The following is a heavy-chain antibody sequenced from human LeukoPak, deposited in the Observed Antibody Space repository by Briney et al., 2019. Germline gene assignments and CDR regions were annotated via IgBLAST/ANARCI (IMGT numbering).Heavy chain of an antibody. CDR2: SSAYNGNT. Sequence: RASVKVSCKASGYTFTSYGISWVRQAPGQGLEWRGWSSAYNGNTNYAQKLQGRVTMTTDTSTSTAYMELRSLRSDDTAVYYCARVIRDDRGGQGSWFDPWGQGTLVTVSS. CDR1: GYTFTSYG. CDR3: ARVIRDDRGGQGSWFDP. V-gene: IGHV1-18*01. J-gene: IGHJ5*02. D-gene: IGHD3-22*01.